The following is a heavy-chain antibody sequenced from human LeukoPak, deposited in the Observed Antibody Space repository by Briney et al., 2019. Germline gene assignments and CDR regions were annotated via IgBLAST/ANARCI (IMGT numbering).Heavy chain of an antibody. Sequence: GGSLRLSCAASGFTFSSAWMGWVRQAPGKGLDWVGRIKSKTDGETTAYGAPVKGRFTISRDDSKNTQYLQMNSLRAEDTAVYYCTTDSLVMNYWGQGTLVTVSS. CDR2: IKSKTDGETT. D-gene: IGHD2-21*01. CDR3: TTDSLVMNY. CDR1: GFTFSSAW. J-gene: IGHJ4*02. V-gene: IGHV3-15*01.